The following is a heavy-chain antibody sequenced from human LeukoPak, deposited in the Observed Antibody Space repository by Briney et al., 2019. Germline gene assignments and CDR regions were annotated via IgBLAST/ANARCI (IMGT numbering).Heavy chain of an antibody. CDR1: GYTFTGYY. CDR2: INPNSGGT. D-gene: IGHD5-18*01. J-gene: IGHJ4*02. V-gene: IGHV1-2*02. CDR3: ARGRYSYGYEDY. Sequence: ASVKVSCKASGYTFTGYYMHWVRQAPGQGLEWMGWINPNSGGTNYAQKFQGRVTMTRDMSISTAYMELSRLRSDDTAVYYCARGRYSYGYEDYWGQGTLVTVSS.